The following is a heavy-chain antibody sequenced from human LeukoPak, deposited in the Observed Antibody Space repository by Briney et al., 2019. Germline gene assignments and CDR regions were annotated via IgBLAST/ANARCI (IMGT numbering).Heavy chain of an antibody. CDR3: ARVYHMSKLYMDV. CDR2: ISAYDGNR. CDR1: GYTFSSYG. D-gene: IGHD5/OR15-5a*01. J-gene: IGHJ6*03. Sequence: ASVKVSCKASGYTFSSYGISWVRQVPGQGLEWMGWISAYDGNRNYAQKFQGRVTMTTDTSTSTAYMELRSLRPDDTAVYYCARVYHMSKLYMDVWGKGTTVTVSS. V-gene: IGHV1-18*04.